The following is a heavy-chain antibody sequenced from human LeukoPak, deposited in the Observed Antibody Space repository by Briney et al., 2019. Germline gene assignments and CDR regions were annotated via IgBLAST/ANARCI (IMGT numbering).Heavy chain of an antibody. CDR2: IYYSGST. Sequence: SETLSLTCAVSGYSISSGYYWGWIRQPPGKGLEWIRYIYYSGSTYYNPSLKSRVTISVDTSKNQFSLKLSSVTAADTAVYYCARASGYYDSSGYAPNFDYWGQGTLVTVSS. V-gene: IGHV4-38-2*01. CDR3: ARASGYYDSSGYAPNFDY. CDR1: GYSISSGYY. D-gene: IGHD3-22*01. J-gene: IGHJ4*02.